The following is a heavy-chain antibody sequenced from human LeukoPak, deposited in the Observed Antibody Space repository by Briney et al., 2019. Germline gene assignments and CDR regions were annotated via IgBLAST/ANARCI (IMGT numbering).Heavy chain of an antibody. CDR2: IYTSGST. Sequence: SGTLSLTCAVSSDSIFSTNWWSRVRQPPGKGLEWIGRIYTSGSTNYNPSLNSRVTISVDTSKNQFSLNLSSVTAADTAVYYCAGPGGYFDWLPFGYWGQGTLVTVSS. V-gene: IGHV4-4*02. CDR3: AGPGGYFDWLPFGY. D-gene: IGHD3-9*01. J-gene: IGHJ4*02. CDR1: SDSIFSTNW.